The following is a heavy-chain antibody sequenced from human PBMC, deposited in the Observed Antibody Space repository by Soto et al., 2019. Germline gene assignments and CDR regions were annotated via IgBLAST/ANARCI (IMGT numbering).Heavy chain of an antibody. D-gene: IGHD2-8*01. CDR2: IYHTGDT. V-gene: IGHV4-38-2*02. CDR1: SSSISSRLF. J-gene: IGHJ4*02. CDR3: ARDTNSLGL. Sequence: SQTLSLPCVVSSSSISSRLFWAWIRQPPGKGLEWVGSIYHTGDTHYNPSLRSQVSMSVDTSKNHFSLRLTYLTAADTAVYCCARDTNSLGLWGQGILVTVSS.